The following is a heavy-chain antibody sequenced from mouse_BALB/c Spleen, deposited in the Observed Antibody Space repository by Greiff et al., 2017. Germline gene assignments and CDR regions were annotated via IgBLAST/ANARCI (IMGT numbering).Heavy chain of an antibody. V-gene: IGHV14-1*02. CDR3: ARGSTMILYYAMDY. J-gene: IGHJ4*01. CDR2: IDPENGNT. Sequence: EVQLQQSGAELVRPGALVKLSCKASGFNIKDYYMHWVKQRPEQGLEWIGWIDPENGNTIYDPKFQGKASITADTSSSTAYMQLSSLTSEDSAVYYCARGSTMILYYAMDYWGQGTSVTVSS. CDR1: GFNIKDYY. D-gene: IGHD2-4*01.